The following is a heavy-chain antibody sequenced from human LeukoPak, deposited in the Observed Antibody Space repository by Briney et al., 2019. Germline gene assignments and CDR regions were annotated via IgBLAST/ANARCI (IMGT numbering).Heavy chain of an antibody. J-gene: IGHJ3*02. Sequence: ASVKVSCKASGGTFRSYAISWVRQAPGQGLEWMGRIIPILGVANYAQRVLGRVTITADKSTSAAYMELSNLRPEDTAVYYCARVRHPYYYDSSGSKSAFDIWGQGTMVTVSS. V-gene: IGHV1-69*04. CDR2: IIPILGVA. CDR1: GGTFRSYA. CDR3: ARVRHPYYYDSSGSKSAFDI. D-gene: IGHD3-22*01.